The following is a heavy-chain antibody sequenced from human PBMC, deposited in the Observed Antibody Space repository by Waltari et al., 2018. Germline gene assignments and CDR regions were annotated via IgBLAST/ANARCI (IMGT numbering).Heavy chain of an antibody. D-gene: IGHD6-25*01. J-gene: IGHJ4*02. Sequence: EVQLVESGGGLVQPGGSLKLSCATSGFTFSSSAMTWVRQAPGRGLEWVADIIVGDGTTYYADSVKGRFTISRDNSKNILYLQMNSRRAEDTAFYYCVKQRVRASPIFDYWGLGTLVTVSS. CDR2: IIVGDGTT. V-gene: IGHV3-23*04. CDR1: GFTFSSSA. CDR3: VKQRVRASPIFDY.